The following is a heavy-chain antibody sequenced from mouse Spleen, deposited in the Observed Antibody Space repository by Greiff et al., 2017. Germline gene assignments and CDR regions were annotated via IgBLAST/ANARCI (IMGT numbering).Heavy chain of an antibody. CDR1: GFNIKDDY. CDR3: TTPGLDY. D-gene: IGHD3-3*01. Sequence: VQLQQSGAELVRPGASVKLSCTASGFNIKDDYMHWVKQRPEQGLEWIGWIDPENGDTEYASKFQGKATITADTSSNTAYLQLSSLTSEDTAVYYCTTPGLDYWGQGTTLTVSS. V-gene: IGHV14-4*01. CDR2: IDPENGDT. J-gene: IGHJ2*01.